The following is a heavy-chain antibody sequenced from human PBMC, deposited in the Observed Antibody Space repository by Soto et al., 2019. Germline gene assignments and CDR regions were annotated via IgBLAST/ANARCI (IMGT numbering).Heavy chain of an antibody. J-gene: IGHJ4*02. Sequence: SETLSLTCAVYGGSFSGYYWSWIRQPPGKGLEWIGEINHSGSTNYNPSLKSRVTISVDTSKNQFSLKLSSVTAADTAVYYCAGGGTIHSSGWYYYFDYWGQGTLVTVSS. CDR1: GGSFSGYY. CDR2: INHSGST. CDR3: AGGGTIHSSGWYYYFDY. V-gene: IGHV4-34*01. D-gene: IGHD6-19*01.